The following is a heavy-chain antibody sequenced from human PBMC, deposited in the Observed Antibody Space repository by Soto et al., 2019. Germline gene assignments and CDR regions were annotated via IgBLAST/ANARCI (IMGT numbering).Heavy chain of an antibody. V-gene: IGHV1-24*01. J-gene: IGHJ4*02. Sequence: ASVKVSCKVSGYTLTELSMHWVRQAPGKGLEWMGGFDPEDGETIYAQKFQGRVTMTEDTSTDTAYMELSSLRSEDTAVYYCATLSNYDILTGLDYWGQGTLVTVSS. CDR1: GYTLTELS. CDR2: FDPEDGET. D-gene: IGHD3-9*01. CDR3: ATLSNYDILTGLDY.